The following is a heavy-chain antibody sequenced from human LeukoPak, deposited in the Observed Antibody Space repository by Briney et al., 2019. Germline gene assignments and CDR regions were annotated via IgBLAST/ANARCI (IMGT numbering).Heavy chain of an antibody. CDR2: INHSGSA. CDR1: GGSFSGYY. J-gene: IGHJ4*02. D-gene: IGHD5-18*01. CDR3: ARAEGYTYGCDY. V-gene: IGHV4-34*01. Sequence: SETLSLTCAVYGGSFSGYYWSWIRQPPGKGLEWIGEINHSGSANYNPSLKSRVTISVDTSKNQFSLKLSSVTAADTAVYYCARAEGYTYGCDYWGQGTLVTVSS.